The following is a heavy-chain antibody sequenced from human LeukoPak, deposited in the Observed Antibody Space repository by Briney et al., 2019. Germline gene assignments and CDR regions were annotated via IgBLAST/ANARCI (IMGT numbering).Heavy chain of an antibody. CDR2: ISGGGGIT. CDR1: GFTFSSNF. V-gene: IGHV3-23*01. CDR3: VKVKAAGIWLFDY. Sequence: GGSLRLSCAASGFTFSSNFMSWVRQAPGKGLEWVSGISGGGGITYYAASVEGRFAISRDNSKNTMSLQMNGLRAEDTAIYYCVKVKAAGIWLFDYWGQGALVTVSS. D-gene: IGHD6-13*01. J-gene: IGHJ4*02.